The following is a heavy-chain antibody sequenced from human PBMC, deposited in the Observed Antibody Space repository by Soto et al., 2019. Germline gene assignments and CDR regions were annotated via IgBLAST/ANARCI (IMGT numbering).Heavy chain of an antibody. CDR2: VYFNENT. D-gene: IGHD3-10*01. CDR1: GGSISSGGYY. V-gene: IGHV4-31*03. Sequence: QVQLLESGPGLVKASETLSLTCSISGGSISSGGYYWSWVRQRPGKGLEWIGYVYFNENTYYNPSLKSRVTISVGTSKSQFSLRLNSVTAADAAVYYCARQITMARGIDFWGPGISVSVSS. CDR3: ARQITMARGIDF. J-gene: IGHJ4*02.